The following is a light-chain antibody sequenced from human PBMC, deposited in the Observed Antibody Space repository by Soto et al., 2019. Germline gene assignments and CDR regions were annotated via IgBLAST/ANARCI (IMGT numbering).Light chain of an antibody. CDR2: AAS. CDR3: HKLNIDSYPLT. V-gene: IGKV1-9*01. CDR1: QGISSF. J-gene: IGKJ5*01. Sequence: IQLTQSPSSLSASIGDRVTITCRASQGISSFLAWYQQKPGKAPKLLIYAASTLQSGIPSRFSGSGSGTDFTLSICSLQPENFVPYYCHKLNIDSYPLTFGQGTRLEIK.